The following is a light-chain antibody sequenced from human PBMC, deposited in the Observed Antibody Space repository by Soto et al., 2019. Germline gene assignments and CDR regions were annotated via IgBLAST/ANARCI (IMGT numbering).Light chain of an antibody. CDR2: GAS. CDR3: QHYGDSTWT. V-gene: IGKV3-20*01. Sequence: EIVLTQSPGTLSLSPGERATLSCRASQSVSNNYLAWYQQKPGQAPRLLIYGASNRATGIPDRFSGSGSGTDFILTISRLGPEDFAVYYCQHYGDSTWTFGQGTKVDIK. J-gene: IGKJ1*01. CDR1: QSVSNNY.